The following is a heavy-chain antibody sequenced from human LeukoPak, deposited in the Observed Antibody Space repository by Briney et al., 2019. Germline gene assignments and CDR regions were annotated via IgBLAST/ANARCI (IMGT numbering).Heavy chain of an antibody. CDR3: ARDCSGATCSLDY. Sequence: GASVKVSCKASGYTFSIYGISWVRQAPRQGLEWMGWISAYSGNTNYAQNFQGRVSMTTDTSTSTAYMELRSLRYDDTAVYYCARDCSGATCSLDYWGQGTLVTVPS. V-gene: IGHV1-18*04. CDR1: GYTFSIYG. J-gene: IGHJ4*02. D-gene: IGHD2-15*01. CDR2: ISAYSGNT.